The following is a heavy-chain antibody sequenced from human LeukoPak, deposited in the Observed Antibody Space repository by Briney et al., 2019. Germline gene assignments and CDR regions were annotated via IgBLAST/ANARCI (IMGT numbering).Heavy chain of an antibody. D-gene: IGHD6-13*01. CDR3: ARDRQQLGYYYYGMGV. V-gene: IGHV4-59*01. CDR2: IYYSGST. J-gene: IGHJ6*04. Sequence: ASETLSLTCTVSGGSISSYYWSWIRQPPGKGLEWIGYIYYSGSTNYNPSLKSRVTISVDTSKNQFSLKLSSVTAADTAVYYCARDRQQLGYYYYGMGVWGKGTTVTVSS. CDR1: GGSISSYY.